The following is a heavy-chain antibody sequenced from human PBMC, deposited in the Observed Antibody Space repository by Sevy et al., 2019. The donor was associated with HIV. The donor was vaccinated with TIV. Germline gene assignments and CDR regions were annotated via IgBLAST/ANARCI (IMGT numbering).Heavy chain of an antibody. J-gene: IGHJ4*02. D-gene: IGHD1-26*01. CDR1: GGSITSLY. Sequence: SETLSLTCTVSGGSITSLYWNWIRQPPGKGLEWIANIYYNGHINYNPSLKSRLTLSLDTSKNQFSLRLSSVTAADTAMYYCAGENAWGRGYSWGQGTLVTGSS. CDR3: AGENAWGRGYS. CDR2: IYYNGHI. V-gene: IGHV4-59*08.